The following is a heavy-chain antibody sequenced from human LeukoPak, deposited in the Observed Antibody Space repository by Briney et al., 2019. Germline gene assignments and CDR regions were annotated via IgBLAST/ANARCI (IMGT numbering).Heavy chain of an antibody. D-gene: IGHD2-2*03. J-gene: IGHJ4*02. Sequence: ASVKVSCKASGYTFTNYGISWVRQAPGQGLEWMGWISAYNGNTNYAQKLQGRVTMTTDTSTSTAYMELRSLRSDDAAVYYCARDLGSVVVPAAIGYWGQGTLVTVSS. CDR2: ISAYNGNT. CDR1: GYTFTNYG. V-gene: IGHV1-18*01. CDR3: ARDLGSVVVPAAIGY.